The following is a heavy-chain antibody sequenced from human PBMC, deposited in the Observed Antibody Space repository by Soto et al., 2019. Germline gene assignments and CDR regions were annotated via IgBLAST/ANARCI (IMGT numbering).Heavy chain of an antibody. D-gene: IGHD2-15*01. CDR2: IYPGDSDT. J-gene: IGHJ6*02. V-gene: IGHV5-51*01. CDR1: GYSFTSYW. Sequence: PGESLKISCKGSGYSFTSYWIGWVRQMPGKGLEWMGIIYPGDSDTRYSPSFQGQVTISADKSISTAYLQWSSLKASDTAMYYFARPNCSGGSCYRYYYYGMDVWGQGTTVTVSS. CDR3: ARPNCSGGSCYRYYYYGMDV.